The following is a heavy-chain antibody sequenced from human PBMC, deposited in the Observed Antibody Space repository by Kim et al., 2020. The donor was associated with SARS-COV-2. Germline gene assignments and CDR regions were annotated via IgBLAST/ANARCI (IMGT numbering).Heavy chain of an antibody. CDR3: AKGASSGRKRGNWFDP. D-gene: IGHD6-19*01. Sequence: SVKGRFTISRDNSKNTLYLQMNSLRAEDTAVYYCAKGASSGRKRGNWFDPWGQGTLVTVSS. V-gene: IGHV3-30*02. J-gene: IGHJ5*02.